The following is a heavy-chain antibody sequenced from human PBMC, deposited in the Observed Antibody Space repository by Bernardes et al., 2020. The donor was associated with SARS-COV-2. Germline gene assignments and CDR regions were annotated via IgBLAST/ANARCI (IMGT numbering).Heavy chain of an antibody. V-gene: IGHV4-34*01. CDR3: ARGRFGSGSYLVY. D-gene: IGHD3-10*01. J-gene: IGHJ4*02. CDR2: INHSGST. CDR1: GGSFSGYY. Sequence: SETLSLTCAVYGGSFSGYYWSWIRQPPGKGLEWIGEINHSGSTNYNPSLKSRVTISVDTSKNQFSLKLSSVTAADTAVYYCARGRFGSGSYLVYWGQGTLVTVSS.